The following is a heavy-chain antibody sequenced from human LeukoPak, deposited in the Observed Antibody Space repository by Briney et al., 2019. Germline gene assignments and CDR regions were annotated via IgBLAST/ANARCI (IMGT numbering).Heavy chain of an antibody. D-gene: IGHD3-22*01. Sequence: GGSLRLSCAASGFTFSRYSMSWVRQAPGKGLEWVSSITSGVGYIYYADSLKGRFTISRDNAKNSLYLQLNRLRVEDTGVYYCARDRYDSSGYYCISDYWGQGTLVTVSS. V-gene: IGHV3-21*01. CDR3: ARDRYDSSGYYCISDY. CDR1: GFTFSRYS. J-gene: IGHJ4*02. CDR2: ITSGVGYI.